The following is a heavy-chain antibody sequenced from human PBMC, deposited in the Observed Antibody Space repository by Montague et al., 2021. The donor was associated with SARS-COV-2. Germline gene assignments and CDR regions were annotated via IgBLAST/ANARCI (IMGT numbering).Heavy chain of an antibody. CDR3: ARGTGTLWFGELSRYYYYYGMDV. V-gene: IGHV4-4*02. CDR1: GGSISSSNW. Sequence: SETLSLTCAVSGGSISSSNWWSWVRQPPGKGLEWIGEIYHSGSTXYNPSLKSRVTISVDKSKDQFSLKLSSVTAADTAVYYCARGTGTLWFGELSRYYYYYGMDVWGQGTTVTVSS. J-gene: IGHJ6*02. D-gene: IGHD3-10*01. CDR2: IYHSGST.